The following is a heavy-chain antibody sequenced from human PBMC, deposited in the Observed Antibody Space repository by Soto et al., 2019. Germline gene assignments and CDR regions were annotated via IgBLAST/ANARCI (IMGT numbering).Heavy chain of an antibody. Sequence: QERLVQSGAEVRKPGSSVKVSCKVTGGTSTRYAINWVRQAPGQGLEWMGGIVPMFGKSKYAQKFQGRVTITAVTSTTLAYMELRSLRSEDTAVYYCNRGSEYDFWSGYLWGQGTMVSVAS. V-gene: IGHV1-69*06. CDR3: NRGSEYDFWSGYL. D-gene: IGHD3-3*01. CDR1: GGTSTRYA. J-gene: IGHJ4*02. CDR2: IVPMFGKS.